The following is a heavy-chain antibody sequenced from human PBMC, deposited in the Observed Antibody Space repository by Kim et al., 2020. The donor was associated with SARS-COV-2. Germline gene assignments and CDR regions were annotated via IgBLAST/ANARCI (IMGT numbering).Heavy chain of an antibody. CDR2: ISSSGGSA. Sequence: GGSLRLSCVVSGFTFSGYPMSWVRQAAGTGLEWISGISSSGGSAYYADSVKGRFTMSRDNSKNTLYLQMNSLRAEDTAVYYCAKGGGGWYEDYWGQGTLVTVSS. V-gene: IGHV3-23*01. CDR3: AKGGGGWYEDY. J-gene: IGHJ4*02. CDR1: GFTFSGYP. D-gene: IGHD6-19*01.